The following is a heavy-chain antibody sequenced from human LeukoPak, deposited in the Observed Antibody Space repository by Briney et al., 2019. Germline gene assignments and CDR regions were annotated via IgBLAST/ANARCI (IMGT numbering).Heavy chain of an antibody. D-gene: IGHD3-9*01. J-gene: IGHJ5*02. CDR1: GYTFTSYD. V-gene: IGHV1-8*01. CDR3: ARGPNLYDILTGYYIS. CDR2: MNPNSGNT. Sequence: ASVKVSCKASGYTFTSYDINWARQATGQGLEWMGWMNPNSGNTGYAQKFQGRVTMTRNTSISTAYMELSSLRSEDTAVYYCARGPNLYDILTGYYISWGQGTLVTVSS.